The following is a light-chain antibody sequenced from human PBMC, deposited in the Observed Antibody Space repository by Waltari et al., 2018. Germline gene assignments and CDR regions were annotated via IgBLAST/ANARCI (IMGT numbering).Light chain of an antibody. V-gene: IGKV4-1*01. CDR2: WAS. Sequence: DIVMTQSPDSLAVSLGERATINCKSSQTVLDSSNNRNYLASYQQKPGQPPKLLIYWASSRESGVTHRFSGSRSGTDFTLPITSLQAEDVAVYYCQQYYSPPPLFTFGPGTKVDIK. J-gene: IGKJ3*01. CDR1: QTVLDSSNNRNY. CDR3: QQYYSPPPLFT.